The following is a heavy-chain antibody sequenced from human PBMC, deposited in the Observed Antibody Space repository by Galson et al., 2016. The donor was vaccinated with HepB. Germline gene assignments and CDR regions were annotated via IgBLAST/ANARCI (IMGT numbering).Heavy chain of an antibody. CDR3: AREFHNWFDP. V-gene: IGHV3-30*03. Sequence: SLRLSCAASGFTFSSYGMHWVRQAPGKGLEWVAAISYDGSNKYYADSVKGRFTISRDNSKNTLYLQMSSLRAEDTAVYYCAREFHNWFDPWGQGTLVTVSS. CDR2: ISYDGSNK. J-gene: IGHJ5*02. CDR1: GFTFSSYG.